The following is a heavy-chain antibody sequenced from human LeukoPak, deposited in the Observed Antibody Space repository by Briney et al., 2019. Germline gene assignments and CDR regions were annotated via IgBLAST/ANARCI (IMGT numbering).Heavy chain of an antibody. V-gene: IGHV1-18*01. D-gene: IGHD3-22*01. J-gene: IGHJ4*02. Sequence: GASVKVSCKASGYTFTSYGISWVRQAPGQGLEWMGWISAHNGNTNYAQKLQGRVTMTTDTSTSTAYMELRSLRADDTAVYYCARDGSTYYYDSSGYEVDYWGQGTLVTVSS. CDR3: ARDGSTYYYDSSGYEVDY. CDR1: GYTFTSYG. CDR2: ISAHNGNT.